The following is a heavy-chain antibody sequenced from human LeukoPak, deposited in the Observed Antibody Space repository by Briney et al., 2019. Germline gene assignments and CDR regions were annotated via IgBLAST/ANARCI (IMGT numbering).Heavy chain of an antibody. CDR1: GFTFSSCN. CDR2: ISSSSSDI. V-gene: IGHV3-48*01. D-gene: IGHD3-3*01. J-gene: IGHJ6*03. CDR3: AREEDLLRFWDGYMDV. Sequence: GGSLRLSCAASGFTFSSCNMNWVRQAPGKGLEWVSYISSSSSDIYYADSVKGRFTISRDNAKNSLYLQMNSLRAEDTAVYYCAREEDLLRFWDGYMDVWGKGTTVTVSS.